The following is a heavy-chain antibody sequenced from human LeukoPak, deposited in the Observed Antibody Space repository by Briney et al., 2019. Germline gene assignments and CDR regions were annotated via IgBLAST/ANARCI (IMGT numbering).Heavy chain of an antibody. D-gene: IGHD5-18*01. CDR2: ISSSSSYI. CDR1: GFTFSSYS. V-gene: IGHV3-21*01. J-gene: IGHJ3*02. CDR3: ARGRTGYSYGYGDAFDI. Sequence: PGGSLRLSCAASGFTFSSYSMNWVRQAPGKGLEWVSSISSSSSYIYYADSVKGRFTISRDNSKNTLYLQMNSLRAEDTAVYYCARGRTGYSYGYGDAFDIWGQGTMVTVSS.